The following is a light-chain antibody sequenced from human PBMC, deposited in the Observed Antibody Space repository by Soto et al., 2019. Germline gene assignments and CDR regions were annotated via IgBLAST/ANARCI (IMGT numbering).Light chain of an antibody. CDR1: QSVSSN. J-gene: IGKJ2*01. Sequence: EIVMTQSPGTLSVSPGERATPSCGASQSVSSNLAWYQQKPGQAPRLLIYGASTRATGIPARFSGSGSGTDFTLTISSLEPEDFAVYYCQHYNNWPFTFGQGTKVDIK. CDR3: QHYNNWPFT. V-gene: IGKV3D-15*01. CDR2: GAS.